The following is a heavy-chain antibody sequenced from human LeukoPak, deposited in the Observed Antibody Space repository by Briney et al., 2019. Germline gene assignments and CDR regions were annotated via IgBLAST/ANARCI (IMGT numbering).Heavy chain of an antibody. CDR1: GGSISSYY. CDR3: ARMGFWSGPNDY. D-gene: IGHD3-3*01. V-gene: IGHV4-59*12. Sequence: NPSETLSLTCTVSGGSISSYYWSWIRQPPGKGLEWIGYIYYSGSTNYNPSLKSRVTMSVDTSKNQFSLKLSSVTAADTAVYYCARMGFWSGPNDYWGQGTLVTVSS. J-gene: IGHJ4*02. CDR2: IYYSGST.